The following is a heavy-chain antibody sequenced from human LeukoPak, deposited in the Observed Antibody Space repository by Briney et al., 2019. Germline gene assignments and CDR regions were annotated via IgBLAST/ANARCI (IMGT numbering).Heavy chain of an antibody. CDR1: GYTFTSYG. D-gene: IGHD2-2*01. V-gene: IGHV1-18*04. CDR3: ARDTEDIVVVPAAVNWFDP. J-gene: IGHJ5*02. CDR2: ISAYNGNT. Sequence: ASVKVSCKASGYTFTSYGISWVRQAPGQGLEWMRWISAYNGNTNYAQKLQGRVTMTTDTSTSTAYMELRSLRSDDTAVYYCARDTEDIVVVPAAVNWFDPWGQGTLVTVSS.